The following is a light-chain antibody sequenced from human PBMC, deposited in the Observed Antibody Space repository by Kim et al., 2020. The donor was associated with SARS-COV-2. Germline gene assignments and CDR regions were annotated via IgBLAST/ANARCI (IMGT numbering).Light chain of an antibody. V-gene: IGKV4-1*01. CDR3: QQYYSTPPT. J-gene: IGKJ1*01. Sequence: DIVMPQSPDSLAVSLGERATINCKSSQSVLYSSNNKNYLAWYQQKPGQPPKLLIYWASTRESGVPDRFSGSGSGTDFTLTISSLQAEDVAVYYCQQYYSTPPTFGQGTKVDIK. CDR1: QSVLYSSNNKNY. CDR2: WAS.